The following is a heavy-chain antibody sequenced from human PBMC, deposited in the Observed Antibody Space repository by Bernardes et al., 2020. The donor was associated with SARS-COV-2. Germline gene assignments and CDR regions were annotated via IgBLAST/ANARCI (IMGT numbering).Heavy chain of an antibody. CDR1: VLYLSTSGVG. D-gene: IGHD2-2*01. CDR2: IYWNDDK. J-gene: IGHJ4*02. CDR3: ADRHQPVPFDY. Sequence: SGDTLLKPIHSLTLTCTLSVLYLSTSGVGVGWIRQPPGNVLEWLERIYWNDDKRYSPSLKSRLTITKDTSKNQVVLTMTNMHPVDTPTYYCADRHQPVPFDYWGQGTLVTVSS. V-gene: IGHV2-5*01.